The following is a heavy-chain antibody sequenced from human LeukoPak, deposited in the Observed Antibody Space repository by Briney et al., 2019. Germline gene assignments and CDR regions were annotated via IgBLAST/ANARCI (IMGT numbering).Heavy chain of an antibody. CDR1: GGSITSSNG. CDR2: IYHSPCT. V-gene: IGHV4-4*02. J-gene: IGHJ4*02. CDR3: ARNAGTSDVYY. Sequence: PSETLSLTCAVSGGSITSSNGGTWGRQPPGRRLEGIVYIYHSPCTNYNPSLTSRVTISVAKSNHQFSLRLNSVTAADTAVYYCARNAGTSDVYYCGQGTLVTVSS. D-gene: IGHD4-23*01.